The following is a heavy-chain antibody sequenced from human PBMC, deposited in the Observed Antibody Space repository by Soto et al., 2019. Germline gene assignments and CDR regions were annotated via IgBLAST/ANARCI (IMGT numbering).Heavy chain of an antibody. J-gene: IGHJ5*02. CDR1: GFTFSDYW. D-gene: IGHD2-8*01. V-gene: IGHV3-7*01. Sequence: EVQLVESGGGLVQPGGSLTLSCAASGFTFSDYWMSWVRQAPGKGLEWVANIKRDGRGEYDIDSVKGRFTISRDNAQNSLFLRMNSLRADDTDMYYCAKGGVSYAECESWGQGTLVTVSS. CDR3: AKGGVSYAECES. CDR2: IKRDGRGE.